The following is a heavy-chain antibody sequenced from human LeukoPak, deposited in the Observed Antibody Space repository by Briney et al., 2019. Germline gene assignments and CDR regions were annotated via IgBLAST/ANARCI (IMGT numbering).Heavy chain of an antibody. J-gene: IGHJ3*02. CDR2: ISWNSGSI. D-gene: IGHD6-6*01. Sequence: PGRSLRLSCAASGFTFDDYAMHWVRQAPGKGLEWVSGISWNSGSIGYADSVKGRFTISRDNSKNTLYLQMNSLRAEDTAVYYCARDEYSSSSHDAFDIWGQGTMVTVSS. CDR1: GFTFDDYA. V-gene: IGHV3-9*01. CDR3: ARDEYSSSSHDAFDI.